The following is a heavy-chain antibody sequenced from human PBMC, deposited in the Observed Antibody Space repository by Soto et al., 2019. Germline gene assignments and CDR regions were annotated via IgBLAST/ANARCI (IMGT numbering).Heavy chain of an antibody. CDR2: IWYDGSNK. J-gene: IGHJ4*02. Sequence: GRALRLSGAAGGFTFSSYGRHWVRQAPGKGLEWVAVIWYDGSNKYYADSVKGRFTISRDNSKNTLYLQMNSLRAEDTAVYYCAKDKESYDFWSGRFDYWGQGSLVTVSS. CDR1: GFTFSSYG. D-gene: IGHD3-3*01. V-gene: IGHV3-33*06. CDR3: AKDKESYDFWSGRFDY.